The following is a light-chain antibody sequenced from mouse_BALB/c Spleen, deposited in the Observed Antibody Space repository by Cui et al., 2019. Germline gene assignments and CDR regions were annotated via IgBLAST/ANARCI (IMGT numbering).Light chain of an antibody. CDR1: SSVSY. V-gene: IGKV4-68*01. Sequence: QFVLTQSPAPMSASPGEKVTMTCSASSSVSYMYWYQQKPRSSPKPWIYLTSNLASGVPARFSGSGSGTSYSLTISSMEAEDAATYYCQQWSSNPRTFGGGTKLEIK. J-gene: IGKJ1*01. CDR2: LTS. CDR3: QQWSSNPRT.